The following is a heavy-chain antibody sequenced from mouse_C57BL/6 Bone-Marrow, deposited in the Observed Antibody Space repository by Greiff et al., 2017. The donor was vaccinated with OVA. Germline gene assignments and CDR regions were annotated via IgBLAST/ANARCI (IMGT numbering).Heavy chain of an antibody. V-gene: IGHV1-78*01. CDR3: ARGDYYGSSYAWFAY. CDR1: GYTFTDHT. J-gene: IGHJ3*01. D-gene: IGHD1-1*01. Sequence: QVQLQQSDAELVKPGASVKISCKVSGYTFTDHTIHWMKQRPEQGLEWIGYIYPRDGSTKYNEKFKGKATLTADKSSSTAYMQLNSLTSEDSAVYFCARGDYYGSSYAWFAYWGQGTLVTVSA. CDR2: IYPRDGST.